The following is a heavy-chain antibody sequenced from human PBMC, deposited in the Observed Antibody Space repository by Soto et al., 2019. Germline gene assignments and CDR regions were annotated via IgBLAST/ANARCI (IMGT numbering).Heavy chain of an antibody. CDR2: IIPIFNTA. D-gene: IGHD4-17*01. V-gene: IGHV1-69*01. CDR1: GGTLSNYA. CDR3: ARVRPTDYVGNYNNGMDV. Sequence: QVQLVQSGAEVKKTGSSVKVSCKASGGTLSNYAFTWVRQAPGQGLEWMGGIIPIFNTANYAQKFQGRVTITADDSTSTAYMEVNSLRSEDTAVDYCARVRPTDYVGNYNNGMDVWGQGPTVTVSS. J-gene: IGHJ6*02.